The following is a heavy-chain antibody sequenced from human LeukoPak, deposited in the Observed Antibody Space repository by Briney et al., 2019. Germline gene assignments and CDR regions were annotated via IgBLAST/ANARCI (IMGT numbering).Heavy chain of an antibody. CDR1: GYTFTSYY. D-gene: IGHD6-19*01. V-gene: IGHV1-46*01. CDR2: INPSGGST. CDR3: AIIPAGIAVAKQAEY. Sequence: ASVKVSCKASGYTFTSYYMHWVRQAPGQGLEWMGIINPSGGSTSYAQKFQGRVTMTRDTSTSTVHMELSSLRSEDTAVYYCAIIPAGIAVAKQAEYWGQGTLVTVSS. J-gene: IGHJ4*02.